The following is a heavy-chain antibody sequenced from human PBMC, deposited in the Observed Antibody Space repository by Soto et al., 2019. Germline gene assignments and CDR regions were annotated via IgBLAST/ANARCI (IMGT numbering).Heavy chain of an antibody. Sequence: EVQLVESGGGLVQPGGSLRLSCAASGFTFSDTSMNWVRQAPGKGLEWVSFISSSSSNIYYADSVKGRFTISRDNAKNAQDLQMNSLRDEDTAVYYCAIYHFAASGYPYSYFEYWGQGTLVTVSS. J-gene: IGHJ4*02. CDR3: AIYHFAASGYPYSYFEY. D-gene: IGHD3-22*01. CDR1: GFTFSDTS. CDR2: ISSSSSNI. V-gene: IGHV3-48*02.